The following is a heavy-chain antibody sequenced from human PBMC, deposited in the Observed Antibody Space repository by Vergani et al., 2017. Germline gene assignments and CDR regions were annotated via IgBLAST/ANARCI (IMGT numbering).Heavy chain of an antibody. J-gene: IGHJ6*02. Sequence: QVQLVQSGAEVKKPGASVKVSCKASGYTFTSYYMHWVRQAPGQGLEWMGIINPSGGSTSYAQKFQGRVTMTRDTSTSTVYMELSSLRSKYTAVYYCARDLLWFGELGSPKPQYGMDVWGQGTTVTVSS. CDR1: GYTFTSYY. V-gene: IGHV1-46*03. CDR2: INPSGGST. D-gene: IGHD3-10*01. CDR3: ARDLLWFGELGSPKPQYGMDV.